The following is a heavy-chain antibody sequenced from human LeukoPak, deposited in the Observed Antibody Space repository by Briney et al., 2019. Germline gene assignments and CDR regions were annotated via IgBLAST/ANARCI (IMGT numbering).Heavy chain of an antibody. CDR1: GGSISSYY. V-gene: IGHV4-59*01. D-gene: IGHD3-9*01. CDR3: ARVYYDILGDYCYYYMDV. Sequence: SETLSLTCTVSGGSISSYYWSWIRQPPGKGLEWIGYIYYSGSTNYNPSLKSRVTISVDTSKNQFSLKLSSVTAADTAVYYCARVYYDILGDYCYYYMDVWGKGTTVTISS. J-gene: IGHJ6*03. CDR2: IYYSGST.